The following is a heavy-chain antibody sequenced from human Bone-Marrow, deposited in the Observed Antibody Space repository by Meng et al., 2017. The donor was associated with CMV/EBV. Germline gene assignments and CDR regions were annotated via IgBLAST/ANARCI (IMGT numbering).Heavy chain of an antibody. CDR1: GFTFSSYW. CDR3: ARDRPYCSSTSCYYYYGMDV. V-gene: IGHV3-7*01. Sequence: GGSLRLSCAASGFTFSSYWMSWVRQAPGKGLEWVANIKQDGSEKYYVDSVKGRFTISRDNAKNSLYLQMNSLRAEDAAVYYCARDRPYCSSTSCYYYYGMDVWGQGPTVTVSS. D-gene: IGHD2-2*01. CDR2: IKQDGSEK. J-gene: IGHJ6*02.